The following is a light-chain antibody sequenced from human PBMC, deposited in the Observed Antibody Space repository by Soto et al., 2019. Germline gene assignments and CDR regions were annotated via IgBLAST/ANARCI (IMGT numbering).Light chain of an antibody. CDR1: QSISSY. CDR3: QQSYSTPPFT. Sequence: DIQMTQSPSSLSASVGDRVTITCRASQSISSYLNWYQQKPGKAPKLLIYAASSLQSGVPSRFSGSGSGTDFTLTISSLQPEDFVTYYYQQSYSTPPFTFGPGTKVDIK. J-gene: IGKJ3*01. CDR2: AAS. V-gene: IGKV1-39*01.